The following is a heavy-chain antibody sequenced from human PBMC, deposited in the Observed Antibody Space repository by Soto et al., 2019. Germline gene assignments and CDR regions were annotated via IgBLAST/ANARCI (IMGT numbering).Heavy chain of an antibody. J-gene: IGHJ6*02. CDR3: ATDREKDWNYYGMDV. V-gene: IGHV1-58*01. Sequence: SSVKVSCKASVFTFTSSAVQWVRQARGQRLAWIGRIFVGSGNTNYAQKFQERVTITRDMSTSTAYMELSSLRSEDTAVYYCATDREKDWNYYGMDVWGQGTTVTVSS. CDR2: IFVGSGNT. CDR1: VFTFTSSA. D-gene: IGHD1-1*01.